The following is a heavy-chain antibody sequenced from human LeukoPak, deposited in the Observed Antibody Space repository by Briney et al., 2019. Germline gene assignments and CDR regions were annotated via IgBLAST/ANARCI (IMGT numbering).Heavy chain of an antibody. CDR1: GGTFSSYA. CDR3: ARGRLPISYYYDSTGYGFDP. J-gene: IGHJ5*02. CDR2: INPKSGGT. V-gene: IGHV1-2*02. Sequence: ASVKVSCKASGGTFSSYAISWVRQAPGQGLEWMGWINPKSGGTNYAQKFQGRVTMTRDTSISTAYMQLSRLRSDDTAVYYCARGRLPISYYYDSTGYGFDPWGQGTLVTVSS. D-gene: IGHD3-22*01.